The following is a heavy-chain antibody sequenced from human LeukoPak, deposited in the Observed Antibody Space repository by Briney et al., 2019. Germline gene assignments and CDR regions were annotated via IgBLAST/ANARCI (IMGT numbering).Heavy chain of an antibody. CDR1: GFTVGSNY. CDR3: ARTSSSSDYFDY. D-gene: IGHD6-6*01. CDR2: IYSGVST. Sequence: GGSLRLSCAASGFTVGSNYMSWVRQAPGKGLEWVSVIYSGVSTYYADSVKGRFTISRDNSKNTLYLQMNSLRAEDTAVYYCARTSSSSDYFDYWGQGTLVTVSS. J-gene: IGHJ4*02. V-gene: IGHV3-53*01.